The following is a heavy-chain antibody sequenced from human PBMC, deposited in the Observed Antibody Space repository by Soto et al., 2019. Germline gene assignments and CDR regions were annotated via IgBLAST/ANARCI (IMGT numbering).Heavy chain of an antibody. J-gene: IGHJ4*02. CDR2: INWNGGST. CDR3: ARHYDFWSGYYTGIDY. V-gene: IGHV3-20*01. CDR1: GFTFDDYG. D-gene: IGHD3-3*01. Sequence: GGSLRLSCAASGFTFDDYGMSWVRQAPGKGLEWVSGINWNGGSTGYADSVKGRFTISRDNAKNSLYLQMNSLRAEDTALYHCARHYDFWSGYYTGIDYWGQGTLVTVSS.